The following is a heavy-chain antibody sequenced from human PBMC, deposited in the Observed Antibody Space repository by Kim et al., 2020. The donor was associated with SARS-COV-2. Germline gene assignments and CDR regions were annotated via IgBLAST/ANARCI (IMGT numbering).Heavy chain of an antibody. CDR1: GGSISSSSYY. Sequence: SETLSLTCTVSGGSISSSSYYWGWIRQPPGKGLEWIGSIYYSGSTYYNPSLKSRVTISVDTSKNQFSLKLSSVTAADTAVYYCARHDKVDWLLRNWGQGTLVTVSS. V-gene: IGHV4-39*01. CDR3: ARHDKVDWLLRN. CDR2: IYYSGST. J-gene: IGHJ4*02. D-gene: IGHD3-9*01.